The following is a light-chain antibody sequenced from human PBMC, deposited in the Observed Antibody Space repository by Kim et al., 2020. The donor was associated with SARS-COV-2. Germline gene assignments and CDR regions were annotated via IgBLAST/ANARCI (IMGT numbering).Light chain of an antibody. CDR3: QQYSTFSLT. CDR1: QSVSDW. Sequence: ASVGDRVTITCRASQSVSDWLAWYQQKPGKAPHLLISETSRLQSGVPARFSGSRSGAEFTLTISSLQPGDFATYYCQQYSTFSLTFGGGTKVDIK. CDR2: ETS. J-gene: IGKJ4*01. V-gene: IGKV1-5*03.